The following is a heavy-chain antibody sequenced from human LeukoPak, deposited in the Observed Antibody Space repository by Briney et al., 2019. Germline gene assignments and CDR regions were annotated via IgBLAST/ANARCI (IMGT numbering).Heavy chain of an antibody. V-gene: IGHV3-7*01. CDR3: AREGSSGWTDY. CDR1: GFTFSSYW. J-gene: IGHJ4*02. D-gene: IGHD6-19*01. CDR2: IKQDGSEK. Sequence: PGGSLRLSCAASGFTFSSYWMSWVRQAPGKGLEWVANIKQDGSEKYYVDSAKGRFTISRDNAKNSLYLQMNSLRAEDTAVYYCAREGSSGWTDYWGQGTLVTVSS.